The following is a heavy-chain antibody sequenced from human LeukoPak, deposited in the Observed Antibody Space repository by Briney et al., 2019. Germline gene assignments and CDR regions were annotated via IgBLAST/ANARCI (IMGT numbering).Heavy chain of an antibody. J-gene: IGHJ4*02. CDR1: GGSFSGYY. D-gene: IGHD5-18*01. CDR3: ASITRTTAMNL. Sequence: PSETLSLTCAVYGGSFSGYYWSWIRQPPGKGLEWIGEINHSGSTNYNPPLKSRVTISVDTSKNQFSLKLSSVTAADTAVYYCASITRTTAMNLWGQGTLVTVSS. V-gene: IGHV4-34*01. CDR2: INHSGST.